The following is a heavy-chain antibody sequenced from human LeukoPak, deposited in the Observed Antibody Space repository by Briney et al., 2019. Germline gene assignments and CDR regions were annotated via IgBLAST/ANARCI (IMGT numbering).Heavy chain of an antibody. D-gene: IGHD3-9*01. J-gene: IGHJ4*02. CDR3: ARGYDILTGYYSFDY. CDR1: GYTFTSYA. V-gene: IGHV1-3*01. CDR2: INAGNGNT. Sequence: ASVKVSCKASGYTFTSYAMHWVRQAPGQRREWMGWINAGNGNTKYSQKFQGRVTITRDTSASTAYMELSSLRSEDTAVYYCARGYDILTGYYSFDYWGQGTLVTVSS.